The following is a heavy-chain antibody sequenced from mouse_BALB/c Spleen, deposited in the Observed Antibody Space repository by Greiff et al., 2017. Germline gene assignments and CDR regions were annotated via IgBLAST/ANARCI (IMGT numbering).Heavy chain of an antibody. CDR2: ISYSGST. CDR3: ARKAYYYGTRGFAY. Sequence: EVQLQQSGPGLVKPSQSLSLTCTVTGYSITSDYAWNWIRQFPGNKLEWMGYISYSGSTSYNPSLKSRISITRDTSKNQFFLQLNSVTTEDTATYYCARKAYYYGTRGFAYWGQGTLVTVSA. CDR1: GYSITSDYA. J-gene: IGHJ3*01. D-gene: IGHD1-1*01. V-gene: IGHV3-2*02.